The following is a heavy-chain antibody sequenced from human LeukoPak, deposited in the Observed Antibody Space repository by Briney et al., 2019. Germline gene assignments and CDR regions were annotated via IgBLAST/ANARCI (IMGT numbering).Heavy chain of an antibody. CDR3: ARDRVVPAAQDQKNYFDY. D-gene: IGHD2-2*01. V-gene: IGHV3-21*01. CDR2: ISSSSSYI. J-gene: IGHJ4*02. Sequence: GGSLRLSGAASGFTFSSYSMNWVRQAPGKGLEWVSSISSSSSYIYYADSVKGRFTISRDNAKNSLYLQMNSLRAEDTAVYYCARDRVVPAAQDQKNYFDYWGQGTLVTVSS. CDR1: GFTFSSYS.